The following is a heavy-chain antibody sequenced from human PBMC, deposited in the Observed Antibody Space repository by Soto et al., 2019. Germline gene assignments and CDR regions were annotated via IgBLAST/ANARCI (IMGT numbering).Heavy chain of an antibody. CDR1: GGSISSGDYY. D-gene: IGHD3-10*01. CDR2: IYYSGST. V-gene: IGHV4-30-4*01. CDR3: ARGAVTMVRGVIYYYYGMDV. J-gene: IGHJ6*02. Sequence: QVQLQESGPGLVKPSQTLSLTCTVSGGSISSGDYYWSWIRQPPGKGLEWIGYIYYSGSTYYNPSLKSRVTISVDTSKNQFSLKLSSVTAADTAVYYCARGAVTMVRGVIYYYYGMDVWAQGTTVTVSS.